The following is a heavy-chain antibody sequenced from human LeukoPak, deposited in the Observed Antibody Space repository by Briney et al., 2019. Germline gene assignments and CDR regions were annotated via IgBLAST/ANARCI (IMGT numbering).Heavy chain of an antibody. CDR1: GYSFTTYW. J-gene: IGHJ3*02. D-gene: IGHD1-26*01. Sequence: GGSLRLSCESSGYSFTTYWIAWVRQMPGKGLEWMGIIYPGDSDIRYSPPFRGQVTISADKSISTAYLQWSRLKASDTAMYYCARSLLDSGTYNDAFDIWGQGTMVTVSS. V-gene: IGHV5-51*01. CDR2: IYPGDSDI. CDR3: ARSLLDSGTYNDAFDI.